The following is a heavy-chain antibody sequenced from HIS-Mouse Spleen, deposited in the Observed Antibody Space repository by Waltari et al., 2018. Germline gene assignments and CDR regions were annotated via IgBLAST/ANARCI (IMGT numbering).Heavy chain of an antibody. J-gene: IGHJ4*02. CDR3: ARGRITMVRGVIIKTGFDY. D-gene: IGHD3-10*01. V-gene: IGHV4-34*01. Sequence: QVQLQQWGAGLLKPSETLSLTCAVYGGSFSGYYWSWIRQPPGKGLEWIGEINHSGSTNYNPSVKSRVTISVDTSKNQCSLKLSSVTAADTAVYYCARGRITMVRGVIIKTGFDYWGQGTLVTVSS. CDR1: GGSFSGYY. CDR2: INHSGST.